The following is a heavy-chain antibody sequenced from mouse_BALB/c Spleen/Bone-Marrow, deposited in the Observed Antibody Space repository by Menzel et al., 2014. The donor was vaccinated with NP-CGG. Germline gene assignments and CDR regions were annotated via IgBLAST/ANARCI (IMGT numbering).Heavy chain of an antibody. CDR2: ISNGGGST. CDR3: ARPLYDGYYVAY. CDR1: GFTFSDYY. V-gene: IGHV5-12*02. D-gene: IGHD2-3*01. J-gene: IGHJ3*01. Sequence: DVQLQESGGGLVQPGGSLKLSCATSGFTFSDYYMYWVRQTPEKRLEWVAYISNGGGSTYYPDTVKGRFTISRDNAKSTLYLQMSRLKSEDTAMYYCARPLYDGYYVAYWGQGTLVTVSA.